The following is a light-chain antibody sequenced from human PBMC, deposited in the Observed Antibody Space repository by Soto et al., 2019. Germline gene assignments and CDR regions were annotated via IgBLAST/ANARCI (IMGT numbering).Light chain of an antibody. CDR1: RSISTY. J-gene: IGKJ4*02. CDR2: EAL. V-gene: IGKV3-11*01. CDR3: QTPNNLSPK. Sequence: ETVLTQSPATLSLSPGERATLSCRASRSISTYLAWYQQKPGQAPRLLIYEALNRATGIPARFSGSWIGTGVPFNNRQLEAEEFADYYCQTPNNLSPKFGAGTKGGYQ.